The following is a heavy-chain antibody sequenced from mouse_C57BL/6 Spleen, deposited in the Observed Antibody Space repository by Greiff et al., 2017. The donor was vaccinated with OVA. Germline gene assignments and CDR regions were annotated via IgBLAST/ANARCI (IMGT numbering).Heavy chain of an antibody. J-gene: IGHJ3*01. V-gene: IGHV3-6*01. CDR1: GYSITSGYY. CDR2: ISYDGSN. CDR3: AREERGWFAY. Sequence: EVKLLESGPGLVKPSQSLSLTCSVTGYSITSGYYWNWIRQFPGNQLEWMGYISYDGSNNYNPSLKNRISITRDTSKNQFFLKWNSVTTEDTATYYCAREERGWFAYWGQGTLVTVSA.